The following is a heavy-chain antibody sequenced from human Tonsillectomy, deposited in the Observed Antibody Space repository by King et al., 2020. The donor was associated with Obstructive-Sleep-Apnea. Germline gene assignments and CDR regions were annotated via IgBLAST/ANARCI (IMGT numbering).Heavy chain of an antibody. V-gene: IGHV4-39*07. CDR3: ARTTLTIYYFDY. D-gene: IGHD4-17*01. CDR1: GGSISNSNYF. CDR2: IYYSGNT. Sequence: QLQESGPRLVKPSETLSLTCAVSGGSISNSNYFWAWNRQPPGKGLEWIGGIYYSGNTYYNPSLKSRVTMSVDTSKNQFSLRLRSVTAADTAVYYCARTTLTIYYFDYWGQGTLVTVSS. J-gene: IGHJ4*02.